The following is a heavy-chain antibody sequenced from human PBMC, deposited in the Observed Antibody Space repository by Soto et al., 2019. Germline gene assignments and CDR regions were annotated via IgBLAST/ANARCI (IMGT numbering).Heavy chain of an antibody. CDR2: ISGTGVSA. Sequence: EVQLLESGGGSVQPGGSLRLSCSASGFTFSNYAMSWVRQAPGKGLEWVAAISGTGVSAQYADSVKGRFTISRDNSKNTLNLQMDSLRAEDTAVYYCAKPRLVAGLIKYVDFANWGQGTLVTVSS. CDR1: GFTFSNYA. D-gene: IGHD6-19*01. CDR3: AKPRLVAGLIKYVDFAN. J-gene: IGHJ4*02. V-gene: IGHV3-23*01.